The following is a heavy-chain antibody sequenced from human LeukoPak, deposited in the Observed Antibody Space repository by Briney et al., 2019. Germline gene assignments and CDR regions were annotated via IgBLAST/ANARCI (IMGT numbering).Heavy chain of an antibody. CDR2: IYSGGDT. Sequence: GGSLRLSCAAPGFTVSNNYMSWVRQAPGKGLEWVSLIYSGGDTYYADSVMGRSTISRDNSKNTLYLQMNSLRVEDTAVYYCTKLEAFDIWGQGTMVTVSS. CDR3: TKLEAFDI. CDR1: GFTVSNNY. J-gene: IGHJ3*02. D-gene: IGHD3-3*01. V-gene: IGHV3-66*04.